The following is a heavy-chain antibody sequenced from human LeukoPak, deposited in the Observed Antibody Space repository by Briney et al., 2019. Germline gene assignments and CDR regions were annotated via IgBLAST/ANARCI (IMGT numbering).Heavy chain of an antibody. CDR1: GFPFSTYA. V-gene: IGHV3-23*01. CDR2: IYGNGAGI. Sequence: GGSLRLSCAASGFPFSTYAMNWVRQAPGKGLEWVSGIYGNGAGIQYADSVKGRFTISRDNAKNSLYLQMNSLRAEDTALYYCARATGWYPDFWGQGTLVTVSS. CDR3: ARATGWYPDF. J-gene: IGHJ4*02. D-gene: IGHD6-19*01.